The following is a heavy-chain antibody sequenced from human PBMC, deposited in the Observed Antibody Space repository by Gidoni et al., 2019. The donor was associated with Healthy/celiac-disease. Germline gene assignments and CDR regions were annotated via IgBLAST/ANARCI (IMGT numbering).Heavy chain of an antibody. CDR3: ARYGFGQGYYYYMDV. CDR1: GGSISRYY. D-gene: IGHD3-10*01. CDR2: IYYSGST. V-gene: IGHV4-59*08. Sequence: SGGSISRYYWSWIRQPPGKGLEWIGYIYYSGSTNYNPSLKSRVTMSVDTSKNQFSLKLSSVTAADTAVYYCARYGFGQGYYYYMDVWGKGTTVTVSS. J-gene: IGHJ6*03.